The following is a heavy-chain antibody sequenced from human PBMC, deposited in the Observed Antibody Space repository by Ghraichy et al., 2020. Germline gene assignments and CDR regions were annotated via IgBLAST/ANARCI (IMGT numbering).Heavy chain of an antibody. J-gene: IGHJ4*02. V-gene: IGHV4-59*01. CDR1: GGSISSYD. CDR2: IHYSGST. CDR3: ASTSPANDY. Sequence: SETLSHTCTVSGGSISSYDWSWSWIRQPPRKGLEWIGNIHYSGSTNHNPSLKSRVTISVDTSKNQFSLKLSSVTAADTAVYYCASTSPANDYWGQGTLVTVSS.